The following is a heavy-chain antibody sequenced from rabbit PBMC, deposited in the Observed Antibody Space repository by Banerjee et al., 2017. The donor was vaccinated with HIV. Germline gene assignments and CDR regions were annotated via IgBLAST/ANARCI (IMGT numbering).Heavy chain of an antibody. CDR2: IGSSAST. CDR3: AKDAGYGGDGDGCNL. D-gene: IGHD4-2*01. CDR1: GFTISSRYY. Sequence: QEQLVESGGDLVKPGASLTLTCTASGFTISSRYYMCWVRQAPGKGLEWIACIGSSASTYYASWAKGRFTISKTSSTTVTLQMTSLTAADTATYFCAKDAGYGGDGDGCNLWGPGTLVTVS. V-gene: IGHV1S45*01. J-gene: IGHJ4*01.